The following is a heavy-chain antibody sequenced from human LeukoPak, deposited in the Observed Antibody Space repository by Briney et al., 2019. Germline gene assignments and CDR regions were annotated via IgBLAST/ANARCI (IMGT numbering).Heavy chain of an antibody. CDR1: GGSISSGGYY. CDR3: ARAQDYVWGSYRYDY. CDR2: IYYSGST. V-gene: IGHV4-31*03. D-gene: IGHD3-16*02. J-gene: IGHJ4*02. Sequence: SETLSLTCTVSGGSISSGGYYWSWIRQHPGKGLEWIGYIYYSGSTYYNPSLKSRVTISVDTSKDQFSLKLSSVTAADTAVYYCARAQDYVWGSYRYDYWGQGTLVTVSS.